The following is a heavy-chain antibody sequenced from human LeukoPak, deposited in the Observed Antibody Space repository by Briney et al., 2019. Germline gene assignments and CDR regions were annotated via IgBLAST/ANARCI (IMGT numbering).Heavy chain of an antibody. CDR1: GGSFSGYY. CDR3: ALLGYCSSTSCRFDY. J-gene: IGHJ4*02. V-gene: IGHV4-34*01. D-gene: IGHD2-2*01. Sequence: SETLSLTCAVYGGSFSGYYWSWIRQPPAKGLEWIGEINHSGSTNYNPSLKSRVTISVDTSKNQFSLKLSSVTAADTAVYYCALLGYCSSTSCRFDYWGQGTLVTVSS. CDR2: INHSGST.